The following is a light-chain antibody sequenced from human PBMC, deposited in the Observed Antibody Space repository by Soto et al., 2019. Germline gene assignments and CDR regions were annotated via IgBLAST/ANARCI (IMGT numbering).Light chain of an antibody. CDR1: SRDVGSDNL. J-gene: IGLJ3*02. CDR2: GVD. V-gene: IGLV2-23*02. CDR3: CAYAGRSSFM. Sequence: QSALTQPASVSGSTGQSSIITCIGTSRDVGSDNLVSWYQQVPGRAPKLIIFGVDKRPSGVSNRFSGSKSANTATLTISGLQTEDEADYYCCAYAGRSSFMFGGGTKVTVL.